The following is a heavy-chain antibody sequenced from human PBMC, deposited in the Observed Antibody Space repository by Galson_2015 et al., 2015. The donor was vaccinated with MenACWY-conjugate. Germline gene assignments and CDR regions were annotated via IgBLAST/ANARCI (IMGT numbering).Heavy chain of an antibody. CDR3: ARDPYCSYTNCQNWFDP. Sequence: SLRLSCAASGFTFRNYWMHWVRQAPGKGLVRVSRIESDGSTANYADSVKGRFSISRDNAKNTLYLQMNSLRAEDTAVYYCARDPYCSYTNCQNWFDPWGQGTLVTVSS. CDR1: GFTFRNYW. J-gene: IGHJ5*02. D-gene: IGHD2-2*01. CDR2: IESDGSTA. V-gene: IGHV3-74*01.